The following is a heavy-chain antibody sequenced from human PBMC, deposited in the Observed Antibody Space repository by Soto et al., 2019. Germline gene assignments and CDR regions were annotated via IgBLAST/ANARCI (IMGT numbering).Heavy chain of an antibody. J-gene: IGHJ3*02. CDR1: GYTFTSYG. D-gene: IGHD3-22*01. V-gene: IGHV1-18*04. Sequence: ASVKVSCKASGYTFTSYGVSWVRQAPGQGLEWMGWISAYNGNTNYAQKLQGRVTMTTDTSTSTAYMELRSLRSDDTAVYYCARDYYDSSGYYNDAFDIWGQGTMVTVSS. CDR2: ISAYNGNT. CDR3: ARDYYDSSGYYNDAFDI.